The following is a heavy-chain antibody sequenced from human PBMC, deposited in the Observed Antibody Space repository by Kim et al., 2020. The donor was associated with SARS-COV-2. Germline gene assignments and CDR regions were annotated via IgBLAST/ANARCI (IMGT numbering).Heavy chain of an antibody. Sequence: GGSLRLSCAASRFTFSSYGMHWVRQAPGKGLEWVAVISYDGSNEYYVDSVKGRFTISRDNSKNTLFLQMDSLKAEDTAICYCAKDRAPGGSGSSLTDYWGQGTLVTVSS. V-gene: IGHV3-30*18. CDR2: ISYDGSNE. J-gene: IGHJ4*02. CDR1: RFTFSSYG. CDR3: AKDRAPGGSGSSLTDY. D-gene: IGHD3-10*01.